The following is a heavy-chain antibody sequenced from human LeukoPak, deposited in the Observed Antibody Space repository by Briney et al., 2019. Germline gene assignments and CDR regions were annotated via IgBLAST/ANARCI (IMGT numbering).Heavy chain of an antibody. V-gene: IGHV3-21*04. CDR3: AGWPVGWYGEDS. D-gene: IGHD6-19*01. J-gene: IGHJ4*02. CDR1: GFTFSSYS. CDR2: ISSSSSYI. Sequence: GGSLRLSCAASGFTFSSYSMNWVRQAPGKGLEWVSSISSSSSYIYYADSVKGRFTISRDNAKNSLYLQMNSLRVEDTAVYYCAGWPVGWYGEDSWGQGTLVTVSS.